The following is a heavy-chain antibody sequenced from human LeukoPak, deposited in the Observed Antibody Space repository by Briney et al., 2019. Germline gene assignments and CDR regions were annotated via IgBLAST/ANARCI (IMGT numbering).Heavy chain of an antibody. J-gene: IGHJ3*02. V-gene: IGHV3-23*03. CDR1: GFTFSGSA. CDR3: ARVGIYYDSSGYYFDAFDI. D-gene: IGHD3-22*01. Sequence: PGGSLRLSCAASGFTFSGSAMSWVRQAPGKGLEWVSVIYSGGSTYYADSVKGRFIISRDNSKNTLYLQMNSLRAEDTAVYYCARVGIYYDSSGYYFDAFDIWGQGTMVTVSS. CDR2: IYSGGST.